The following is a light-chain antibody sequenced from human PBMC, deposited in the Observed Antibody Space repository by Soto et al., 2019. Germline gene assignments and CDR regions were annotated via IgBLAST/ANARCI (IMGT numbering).Light chain of an antibody. CDR1: ISNIGSNY. J-gene: IGLJ1*01. V-gene: IGLV1-47*01. CDR3: AAWDDSLRNV. Sequence: QSVLTQPPSASGTPGQRVSISCSGSISNIGSNYVYWYQQLPGTAPKVLSNRNDQRPSGVPDRFSGSKSGTSASLAISGLRSEDEADYYCAAWDDSLRNVFGTGTKLTVL. CDR2: RND.